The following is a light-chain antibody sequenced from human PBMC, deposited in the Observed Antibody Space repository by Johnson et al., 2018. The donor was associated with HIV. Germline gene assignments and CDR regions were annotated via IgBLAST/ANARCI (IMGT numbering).Light chain of an antibody. Sequence: QSVLTQPPSVSAAPGQKVTISCSGSSSNIGNNYVSWYQQLPGTALKLLICENNKRPSGIPDRFSGSTSGTSATLGSTGLQTGDEADYYCGTWDISLSVGYVFGTGTKVTVL. CDR3: GTWDISLSVGYV. CDR2: ENN. V-gene: IGLV1-51*02. J-gene: IGLJ1*01. CDR1: SSNIGNNY.